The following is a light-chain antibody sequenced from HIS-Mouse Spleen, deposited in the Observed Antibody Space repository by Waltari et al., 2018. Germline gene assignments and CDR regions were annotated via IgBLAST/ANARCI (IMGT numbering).Light chain of an antibody. Sequence: QSALTQPPSVSGSPGQSVTISCTGTSSDVGSYNRVSWYQQPPGTAPKLMVYEVSNRPSGVPDRCPGSKSGNTASLTISGLQAEDEADYYCSLYTSSSTLVFGGGTKLTVL. V-gene: IGLV2-18*01. CDR2: EVS. CDR1: SSDVGSYNR. J-gene: IGLJ2*01. CDR3: SLYTSSSTLV.